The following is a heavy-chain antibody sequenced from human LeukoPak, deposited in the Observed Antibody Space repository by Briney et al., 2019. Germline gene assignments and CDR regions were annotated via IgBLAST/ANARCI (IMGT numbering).Heavy chain of an antibody. D-gene: IGHD6-13*01. CDR1: GGSFSGYY. J-gene: IGHJ4*02. Sequence: SETLSLTCAVYGGSFSGYYWSWIRQPPGKGLEWIGEINHSGSTNYNPSLKSRVTISVDTSKNQFSLKLSSVTAADTAVYYCARGAPDGKQLAETYYFDYWGQGTLVTVSS. CDR2: INHSGST. V-gene: IGHV4-34*01. CDR3: ARGAPDGKQLAETYYFDY.